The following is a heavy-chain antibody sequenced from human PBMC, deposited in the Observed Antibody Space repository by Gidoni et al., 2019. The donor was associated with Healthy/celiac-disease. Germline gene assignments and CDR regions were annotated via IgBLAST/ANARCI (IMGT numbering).Heavy chain of an antibody. V-gene: IGHV4-34*01. CDR3: ARVVGFIGFDP. CDR1: GGSFSGYY. D-gene: IGHD1-26*01. CDR2: INHSGST. J-gene: IGHJ5*02. Sequence: QVQLQQWGAGLLKPSETLSLTCAVYGGSFSGYYWSWIRQPPGKGLEWIGEINHSGSTNYNPSLKSRVTISVDTSKNQFSLKLSSVTAADTAVYYCARVVGFIGFDPWGQGTLVTVSS.